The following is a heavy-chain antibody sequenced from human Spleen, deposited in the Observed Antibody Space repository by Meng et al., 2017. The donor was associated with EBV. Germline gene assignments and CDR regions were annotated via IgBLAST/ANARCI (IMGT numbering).Heavy chain of an antibody. J-gene: IGHJ4*02. Sequence: QVQPQEAGPGLDNPSGILSLTCAFSGGVLESSNSWSWIRQPPGKGLEWIGNIYYSGNTNYNYALNSRVTISVDTSKYQFSLKLSSVTAADTAVYDCAGDVSVYYLWGQGTLVTVSS. CDR1: GGVLESSNS. D-gene: IGHD3-22*01. CDR3: AGDVSVYYL. V-gene: IGHV4-59*01. CDR2: IYYSGNT.